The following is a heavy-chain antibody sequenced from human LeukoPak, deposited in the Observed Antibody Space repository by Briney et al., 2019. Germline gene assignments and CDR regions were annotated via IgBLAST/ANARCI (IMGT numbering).Heavy chain of an antibody. D-gene: IGHD3-22*01. CDR3: ARAPSEIGGYYPEYFRH. J-gene: IGHJ1*01. CDR2: IKSDGRT. Sequence: GGSLRLSCAASGFTFSTYWMHWVRQAPGKGLGWVSRIKSDGRTNYADSVKGRFTLSRDNAKNTLSLQMNSLRPEDTGVYYCARAPSEIGGYYPEYFRHWGQGTLVTVSS. V-gene: IGHV3-74*01. CDR1: GFTFSTYW.